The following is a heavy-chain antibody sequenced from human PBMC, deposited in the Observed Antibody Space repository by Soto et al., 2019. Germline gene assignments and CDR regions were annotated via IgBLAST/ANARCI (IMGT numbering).Heavy chain of an antibody. CDR2: IYYSGST. J-gene: IGHJ3*02. D-gene: IGHD3-22*01. CDR3: ARSYDSSGYYGLRAFDI. CDR1: GGSISSYY. V-gene: IGHV4-59*01. Sequence: QVQLQESGPGLVKPSETLSLTCTVSGGSISSYYWSWIRQPPGKGLEWIGYIYYSGSTNYNPSLKSRVTISADTSKNQFSLKLSSVTAADTAVYYCARSYDSSGYYGLRAFDIWGQGTMVTVSS.